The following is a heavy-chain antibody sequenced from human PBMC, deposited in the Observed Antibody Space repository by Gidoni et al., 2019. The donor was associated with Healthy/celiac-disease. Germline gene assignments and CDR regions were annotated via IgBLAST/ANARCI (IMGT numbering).Heavy chain of an antibody. V-gene: IGHV3-49*04. CDR3: TREDHYDYVPDY. D-gene: IGHD3-16*01. CDR2: IRSKAYGGTT. CDR1: GFTFGDYA. J-gene: IGHJ4*02. Sequence: EVQLVESGGGLVQPGRSLRLSCTASGFTFGDYAMSWVRQAPGKGLEWVGFIRSKAYGGTTEYAASVKGRFTISRDDSKSIAYLQMNSLKTEDTAVYYCTREDHYDYVPDYWGQGTLVTVSS.